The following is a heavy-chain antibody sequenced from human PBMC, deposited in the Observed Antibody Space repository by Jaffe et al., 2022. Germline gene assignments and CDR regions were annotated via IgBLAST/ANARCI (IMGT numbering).Heavy chain of an antibody. CDR2: IKNDGTTR. Sequence: EVQLVESGGGLVQPGGSLRLSCAASGFTFSSYWMHWVRQAPGKGLVWVSRIKNDGTTRDYADSVKGRFTISRDNAKNTLYLQMNSLRAEDTAVYYCARGAYISSWHEIYWGQGTLVTVSS. D-gene: IGHD6-13*01. J-gene: IGHJ4*02. CDR1: GFTFSSYW. V-gene: IGHV3-74*01. CDR3: ARGAYISSWHEIY.